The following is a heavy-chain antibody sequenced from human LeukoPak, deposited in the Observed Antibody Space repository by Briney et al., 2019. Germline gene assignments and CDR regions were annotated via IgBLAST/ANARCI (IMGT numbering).Heavy chain of an antibody. J-gene: IGHJ3*02. CDR2: ISYDGSNK. D-gene: IGHD6-25*01. Sequence: GRSLRLSCAASGFTFSTYAMHWVRQAPGKGLEWVAVISYDGSNKYYADSVKGRFTISRDNSKNTLYLQMNSLRAEDTAVYYCARSGPPRSEADAFDIWGQGTMVTVSS. CDR3: ARSGPPRSEADAFDI. CDR1: GFTFSTYA. V-gene: IGHV3-30-3*01.